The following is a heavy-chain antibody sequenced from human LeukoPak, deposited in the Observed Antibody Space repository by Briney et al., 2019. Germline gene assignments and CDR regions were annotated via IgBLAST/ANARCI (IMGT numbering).Heavy chain of an antibody. D-gene: IGHD1-26*01. J-gene: IGHJ4*02. V-gene: IGHV1-2*02. CDR3: ARGEAPPSYYIDY. CDR2: ISPKNDVT. CDR1: GFSFSSYD. Sequence: GGSLRLSCAASGFSFSSYDMHWVRQAPGQGLEWMGWISPKNDVTYFAQKFQDRVTLTTDTSISTAYMELNRLTSDDTAVYYCARGEAPPSYYIDYWGRGTLVTVSS.